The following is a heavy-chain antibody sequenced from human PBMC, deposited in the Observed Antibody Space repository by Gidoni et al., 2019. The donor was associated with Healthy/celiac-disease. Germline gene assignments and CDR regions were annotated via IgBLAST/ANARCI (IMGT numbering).Heavy chain of an antibody. CDR1: GGSISSSSYY. CDR2: IYYSGST. J-gene: IGHJ6*02. Sequence: QLQLQESGPGLVKPSETLSLTCTVSGGSISSSSYYWGWIRQPPGKGLEWIGSIYYSGSTYYNPSLKSRVTISVDTSKNQFSLKLSSVTAADTAVYYCARDCPGGYDFWSGYYGAGVYYYYGMDVWGQGTTVTVSS. D-gene: IGHD3-3*01. V-gene: IGHV4-39*07. CDR3: ARDCPGGYDFWSGYYGAGVYYYYGMDV.